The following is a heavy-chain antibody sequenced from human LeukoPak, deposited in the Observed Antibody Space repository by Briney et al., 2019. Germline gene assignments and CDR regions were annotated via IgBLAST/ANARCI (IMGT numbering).Heavy chain of an antibody. D-gene: IGHD4-23*01. J-gene: IGHJ4*02. V-gene: IGHV3-30-3*01. CDR1: GFTFDDYA. CDR2: ISYDGSNK. CDR3: AKDFGNSGSLDY. Sequence: GGSLRLSCAASGFTFDDYAMHWVRQAPGKGLEWVAVISYDGSNKYYADSVKGRFTISRDNSKNTLYLQMNSLRAEDTAVYYCAKDFGNSGSLDYWGQGTLVTVSS.